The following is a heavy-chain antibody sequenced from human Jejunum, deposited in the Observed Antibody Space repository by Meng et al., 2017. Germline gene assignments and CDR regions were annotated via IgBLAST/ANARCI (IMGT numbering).Heavy chain of an antibody. CDR2: ISWISNRI. J-gene: IGHJ3*02. D-gene: IGHD3-3*01. Sequence: GGSLRLSCVASGFTFDDYAMHWVRQAPGKGLEWVSGISWISNRIAYGDSVKGRFTISRDNAKNSLYLQMNSLRPEDTALYYCAKDQSNGYYRAFDIWGQGTMVTVSS. CDR3: AKDQSNGYYRAFDI. V-gene: IGHV3-9*01. CDR1: GFTFDDYA.